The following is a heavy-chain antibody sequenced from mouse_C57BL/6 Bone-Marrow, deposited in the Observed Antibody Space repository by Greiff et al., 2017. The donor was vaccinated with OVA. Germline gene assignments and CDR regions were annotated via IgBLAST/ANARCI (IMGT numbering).Heavy chain of an antibody. CDR3: VRGPWGNYFDY. CDR1: GFTFNTYA. V-gene: IGHV10-3*01. J-gene: IGHJ2*01. CDR2: IRRKSSNYAT. Sequence: VQLVESGGGLVQPKGSLKLSCAASGFTFNTYAMHWVRQAPGKGLEWVARIRRKSSNYATYYADSVKDRFTISRDDSQSMLYLQMNNLKTEDTAMYYCVRGPWGNYFDYWGQGTTLTVSS.